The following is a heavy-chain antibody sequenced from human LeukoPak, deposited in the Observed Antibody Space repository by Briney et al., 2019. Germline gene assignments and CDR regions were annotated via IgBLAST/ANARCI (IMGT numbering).Heavy chain of an antibody. CDR3: AKSQHYYDSSGLLYYYYYYGMDV. CDR1: GLTFSSYG. Sequence: GGSLRLSCAASGLTFSSYGMHWVRQAPGKGLEWVAVISYDGSNKYYADSVKGRFTISRDNSKNTLYLQMNSLRAEDTAVYYCAKSQHYYDSSGLLYYYYYYGMDVWGQGTTVTVSS. V-gene: IGHV3-30*18. J-gene: IGHJ6*02. CDR2: ISYDGSNK. D-gene: IGHD3-22*01.